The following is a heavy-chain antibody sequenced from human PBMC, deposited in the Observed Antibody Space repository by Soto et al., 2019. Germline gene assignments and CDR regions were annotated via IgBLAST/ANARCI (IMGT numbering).Heavy chain of an antibody. D-gene: IGHD1-26*01. CDR2: IYSSGFN. J-gene: IGHJ5*02. CDR3: ARGGAPFNWFGP. CDR1: SGSINGHY. V-gene: IGHV4-59*11. Sequence: SETLSLTWTVSSGSINGHYWSWIRQTPGKRLEWIGSIYSSGFNNYKPSLKSRVVMSVEPSKKHFSLSLNSVTSADTAVYFCARGGAPFNWFGPWGQGTLVTVSS.